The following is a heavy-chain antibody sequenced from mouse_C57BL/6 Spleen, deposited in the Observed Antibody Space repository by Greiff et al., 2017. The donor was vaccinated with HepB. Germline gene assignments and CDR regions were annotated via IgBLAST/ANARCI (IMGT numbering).Heavy chain of an antibody. J-gene: IGHJ2*01. V-gene: IGHV5-4*01. D-gene: IGHD3-3*01. Sequence: EVKLMESGGGLVKPGGSLKLSCAASGFTFSSYAMSWVRQTPEKRLEWVATISDGGSYTYYPDNVKGRFTISRDNAKNNLYLQMSHLKSEDTAMYYCARDGGEGYYFDYWGQGTTLTVSS. CDR2: ISDGGSYT. CDR3: ARDGGEGYYFDY. CDR1: GFTFSSYA.